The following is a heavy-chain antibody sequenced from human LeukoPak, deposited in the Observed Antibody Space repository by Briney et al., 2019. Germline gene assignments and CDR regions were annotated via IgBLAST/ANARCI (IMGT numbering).Heavy chain of an antibody. J-gene: IGHJ6*03. CDR3: ASPPYYYYYMDV. V-gene: IGHV3-48*03. CDR2: ISSSGSTI. CDR1: GFTFSSYE. Sequence: PGGSLRLSCAASGFTFSSYEMNWVRQAPGKGLEWVSYISSSGSTIYYADSVKGRFTISRDNAKNSLYLQMNSLRAEDTAVYYCASPPYYYYYMDVWGKGTTVTVFS.